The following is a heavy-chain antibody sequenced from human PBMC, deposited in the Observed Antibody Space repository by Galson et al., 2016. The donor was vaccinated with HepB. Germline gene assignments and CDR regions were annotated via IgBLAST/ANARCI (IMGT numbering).Heavy chain of an antibody. V-gene: IGHV4-34*01. CDR2: INDRITT. Sequence: SETLSLTCGVSGGSFSGYYWTWIRQAPGKGLEWIGEINDRITTNYNPSLKSRVTISVDTSKNQFSLKVKSVTAADTAVYYCARGDRRFYRSGWYLWGQGMLVTVPP. J-gene: IGHJ4*02. D-gene: IGHD6-19*01. CDR1: GGSFSGYY. CDR3: ARGDRRFYRSGWYL.